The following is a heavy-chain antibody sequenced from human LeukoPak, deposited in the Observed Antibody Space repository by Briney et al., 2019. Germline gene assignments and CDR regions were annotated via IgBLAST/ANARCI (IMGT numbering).Heavy chain of an antibody. CDR1: GYTFTGYY. V-gene: IGHV1-2*02. CDR3: ARGGDILTGYRSGYYYYGMDV. CDR2: INPNSGGT. J-gene: IGHJ6*02. D-gene: IGHD3-9*01. Sequence: APVKVSCKASGYTFTGYYMHWVRQAPGQGLEWMGWINPNSGGTNYAQKFQGRVTMTRDTSISTAYMELSRLRSDDTAVYYCARGGDILTGYRSGYYYYGMDVWGQGTTVTVSS.